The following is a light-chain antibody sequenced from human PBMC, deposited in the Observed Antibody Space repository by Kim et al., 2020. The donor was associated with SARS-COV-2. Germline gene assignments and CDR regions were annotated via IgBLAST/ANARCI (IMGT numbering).Light chain of an antibody. CDR3: YSYNASVWV. Sequence: GNVVIINCTRSSSSIGSDFLQWYPQRPGSTPTTVIYGNHKRPSGVPDRFSGSMDTTSNSSSLTSTGLRADDEADYYFYSYNASVWVFGGGTQLTVL. CDR1: SSSIGSDF. CDR2: GNH. J-gene: IGLJ3*02. V-gene: IGLV6-57*01.